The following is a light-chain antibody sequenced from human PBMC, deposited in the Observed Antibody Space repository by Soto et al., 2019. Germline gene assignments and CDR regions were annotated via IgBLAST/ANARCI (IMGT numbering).Light chain of an antibody. Sequence: QSVLTQPPSASGTPGQGVAISFSGSSSNMGSNTVNWYQHLPGTAPKLLIYNDNQRRSGVPDRFFGSKSGTSASLAITGLQYEDEADYYCAAWDGSLNHILFGGGTKLTVL. CDR3: AAWDGSLNHIL. CDR2: NDN. J-gene: IGLJ2*01. V-gene: IGLV1-44*01. CDR1: SSNMGSNT.